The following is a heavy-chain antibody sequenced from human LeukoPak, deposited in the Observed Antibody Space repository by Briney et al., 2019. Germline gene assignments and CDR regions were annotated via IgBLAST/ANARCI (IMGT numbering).Heavy chain of an antibody. Sequence: GASVKVSCKASGYTFTSYDINWVRQATGQGLEWMGWMNPNSGNTGYAQKFQGRITITRNTSISTAYMELSSLRSEDTAVYYCASGSGDFWSGFGDYYFDYWGQGTLVTVSS. V-gene: IGHV1-8*03. CDR1: GYTFTSYD. CDR2: MNPNSGNT. D-gene: IGHD3-3*01. CDR3: ASGSGDFWSGFGDYYFDY. J-gene: IGHJ4*02.